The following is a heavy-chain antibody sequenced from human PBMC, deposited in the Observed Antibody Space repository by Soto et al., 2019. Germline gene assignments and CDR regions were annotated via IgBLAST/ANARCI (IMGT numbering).Heavy chain of an antibody. CDR3: ARHASVRHSRNNGFDP. CDR2: IYYSGST. V-gene: IGHV4-39*01. CDR1: GGSISSSSYY. Sequence: PSETLSLTCTVSGGSISSSSYYWGWIRQPPGKGLEWIGSIYYSGSTYYNPSLKSRVTISVDTSKNQFSLKLSSVTAADTAVYYCARHASVRHSRNNGFDPWGQGTLVTVSS. J-gene: IGHJ5*02.